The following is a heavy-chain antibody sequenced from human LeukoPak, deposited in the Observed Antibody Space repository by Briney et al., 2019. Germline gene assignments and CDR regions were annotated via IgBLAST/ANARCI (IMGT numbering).Heavy chain of an antibody. CDR2: ISNSGRS. CDR1: GGSISHYF. CDR3: ARAPCAGSCHDDY. D-gene: IGHD2-8*02. J-gene: IGHJ4*02. V-gene: IGHV4-4*07. Sequence: SETLSLTCTVSGGSISHYFWSWVRQPAGKGLEWIGRISNSGRSSYNPSLKSRLTISIDTSKNQFSLKLNSVSAADTAVYYCARAPCAGSCHDDYWGQGTLVTVSS.